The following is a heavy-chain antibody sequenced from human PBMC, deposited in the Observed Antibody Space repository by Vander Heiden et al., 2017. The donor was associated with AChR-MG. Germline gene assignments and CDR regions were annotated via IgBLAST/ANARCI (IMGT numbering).Heavy chain of an antibody. V-gene: IGHV3-48*03. CDR2: ISSSDSTI. Sequence: EVQLVESGGGLVQPGGSLRLSCAASGFPFTSFEMNWFRQDPGKGLAWVSYISSSDSTIYYADSVKGRFTISRDNAKKSLYLEMNRLRAEDTAVYYCARALSTAVVSGFGYWGQGTLVTVSS. J-gene: IGHJ4*02. CDR3: ARALSTAVVSGFGY. D-gene: IGHD1-1*01. CDR1: GFPFTSFE.